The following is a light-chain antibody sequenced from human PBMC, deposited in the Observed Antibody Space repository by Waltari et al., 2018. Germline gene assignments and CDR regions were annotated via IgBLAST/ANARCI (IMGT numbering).Light chain of an antibody. J-gene: IGLJ1*01. Sequence: QSALTQPPSASGSPGQSVTIPCTGTSSDVGGYNYVSWYQHHPGKAPKLMIYEVSKWPSGVPDGFSGSKSGNTASLTVSGLQAEDEADYYGSSYAVSNNFVFGTGTKVTVL. CDR1: SSDVGGYNY. V-gene: IGLV2-8*01. CDR3: SSYAVSNNFV. CDR2: EVS.